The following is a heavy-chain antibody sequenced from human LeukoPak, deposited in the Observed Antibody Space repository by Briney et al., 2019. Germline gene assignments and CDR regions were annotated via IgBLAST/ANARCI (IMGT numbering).Heavy chain of an antibody. J-gene: IGHJ4*02. D-gene: IGHD2-15*01. CDR3: ARSRRVAATRRPHFDY. CDR2: INHSGST. Sequence: PSETLSLTCAVYGGSFSGYYWSWIRQPPGKGLEWIGEINHSGSTNYNPSLKSRVTISVDTSKNQFSLKLSSVTAADTAVYYCARSRRVAATRRPHFDYWGQETLVTVSS. V-gene: IGHV4-34*01. CDR1: GGSFSGYY.